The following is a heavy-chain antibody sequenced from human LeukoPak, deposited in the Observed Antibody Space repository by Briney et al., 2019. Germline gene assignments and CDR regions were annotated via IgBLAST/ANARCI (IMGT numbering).Heavy chain of an antibody. D-gene: IGHD5-18*01. CDR2: IYPSDSDT. V-gene: IGHV5-51*01. Sequence: GESLKISCKDSGYSFTSYWIGWVRQMPGKGLEWMGIIYPSDSDTRSSPSFQGQVTISADKSINTAYLQWSSLKASDTAIYYCARRGEAMDPFDYWGQGTLVTVSS. CDR3: ARRGEAMDPFDY. J-gene: IGHJ4*02. CDR1: GYSFTSYW.